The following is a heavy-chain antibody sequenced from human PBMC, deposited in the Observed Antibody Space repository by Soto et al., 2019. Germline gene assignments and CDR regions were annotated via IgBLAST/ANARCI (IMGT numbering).Heavy chain of an antibody. D-gene: IGHD3-10*01. Sequence: PGGSLRLSCAASGFTFDDYAMHWVRQAPGKGLEWVSGISWNSGNIGYADSVKGRFTISRDNAKNSLYLQMNSLRAEDTALYYCAKDRYYGSGSALFDYWGQGTLVTVSS. J-gene: IGHJ4*02. CDR2: ISWNSGNI. CDR3: AKDRYYGSGSALFDY. CDR1: GFTFDDYA. V-gene: IGHV3-9*01.